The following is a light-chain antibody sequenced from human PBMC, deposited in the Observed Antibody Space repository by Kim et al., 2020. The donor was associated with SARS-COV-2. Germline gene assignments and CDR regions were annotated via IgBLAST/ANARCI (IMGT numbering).Light chain of an antibody. J-gene: IGKJ5*01. CDR2: GAS. CDR1: QRVSNN. Sequence: PGESATLSCRASQRVSNNVAWYQQKPGQAPRLLMYGASTRATGIPARFSGSGSGTEFTLTITSLQSEDFAVYYCQQYNNWPPITFGQGTRLEIK. V-gene: IGKV3-15*01. CDR3: QQYNNWPPIT.